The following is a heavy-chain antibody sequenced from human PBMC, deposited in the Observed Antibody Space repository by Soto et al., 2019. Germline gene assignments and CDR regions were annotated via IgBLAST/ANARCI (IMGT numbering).Heavy chain of an antibody. D-gene: IGHD2-2*02. V-gene: IGHV1-69*13. CDR2: IIPIFGTA. J-gene: IGHJ4*02. CDR3: VRLGVVVPAAIQVPDY. CDR1: GGTFSSYA. Sequence: SVKVSCKASGGTFSSYAISWVRQAPGQGLEWMGGIIPIFGTANYAQKFQGRVTITADESTSTAYMELSSLRSEDTAVYYCVRLGVVVPAAIQVPDYWGQGNLVTVSS.